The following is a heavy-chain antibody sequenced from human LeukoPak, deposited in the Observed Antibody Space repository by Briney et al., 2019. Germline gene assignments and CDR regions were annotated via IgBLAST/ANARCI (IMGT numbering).Heavy chain of an antibody. CDR1: GGSIRSSSFY. J-gene: IGHJ4*02. CDR3: TRQEVGTTMVY. Sequence: PSETLSLTXTVSGGSIRSSSFYWVWIRQPPGKGLEWIGTISYSENTYYNPSLKSRITISVDTSQYQISLKLSSVTAADTAVYYCTRQEVGTTMVYWGQGTLVTVSS. D-gene: IGHD5-18*01. CDR2: ISYSENT. V-gene: IGHV4-39*01.